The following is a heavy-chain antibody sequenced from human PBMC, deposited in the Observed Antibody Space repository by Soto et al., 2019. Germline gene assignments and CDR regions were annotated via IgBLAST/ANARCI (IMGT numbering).Heavy chain of an antibody. Sequence: GASVKVSCKASGYTFTTYDISWVRQAPGQGLEWMGWISGNNGNTNYAQNLQGRVIMTTDTSTNTAYMELRSLRSDDTAVYYCARERRRPYYDILTGYYPSDYWGQGTLVTVS. D-gene: IGHD3-9*01. J-gene: IGHJ4*02. CDR1: GYTFTTYD. CDR3: ARERRRPYYDILTGYYPSDY. V-gene: IGHV1-18*01. CDR2: ISGNNGNT.